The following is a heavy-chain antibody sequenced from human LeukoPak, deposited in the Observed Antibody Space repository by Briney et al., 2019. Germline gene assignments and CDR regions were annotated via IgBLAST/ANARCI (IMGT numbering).Heavy chain of an antibody. CDR3: ARDFLLQSEGLFDY. J-gene: IGHJ4*02. D-gene: IGHD4-11*01. V-gene: IGHV4-34*01. CDR2: INHSGST. CDR1: GGSFSGYY. Sequence: SETLSLTCAVYGGSFSGYYWNWIRQPPGKGLEWIGEINHSGSTNYNPSLKSRVTMSVDTSKNQFSLRPNSVTAADTAVYYCARDFLLQSEGLFDYWGQGTLVTVSS.